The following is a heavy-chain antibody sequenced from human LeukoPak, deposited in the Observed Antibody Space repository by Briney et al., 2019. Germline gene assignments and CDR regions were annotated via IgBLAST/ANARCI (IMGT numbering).Heavy chain of an antibody. J-gene: IGHJ6*03. CDR3: AGRDTAMVPVFYYYMDV. CDR2: IIPIFGTA. Sequence: SVKVSSKASVGTFSTYAINWVRQAPGQGLEWMGGIIPIFGTANYAQKFQGRVTITTDESTSTAYMELSSLRSEDTAVYYCAGRDTAMVPVFYYYMDVWGKGTTVTVSS. D-gene: IGHD5-18*01. V-gene: IGHV1-69*05. CDR1: VGTFSTYA.